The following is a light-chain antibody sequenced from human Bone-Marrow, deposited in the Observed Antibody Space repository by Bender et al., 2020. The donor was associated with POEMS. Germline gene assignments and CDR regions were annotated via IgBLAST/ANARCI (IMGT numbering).Light chain of an antibody. J-gene: IGLJ3*02. V-gene: IGLV2-23*01. Sequence: QSALTQPASVSGSPGQSITISCTGTSSDVGSYNLVSWFQQHPGKAPKLIIYEGTNRPSGVSNRFSGSKSGNTASLTLSGLQAEDEADYYCCSYTSSNDWVFGGGTKLTVL. CDR3: CSYTSSNDWV. CDR2: EGT. CDR1: SSDVGSYNL.